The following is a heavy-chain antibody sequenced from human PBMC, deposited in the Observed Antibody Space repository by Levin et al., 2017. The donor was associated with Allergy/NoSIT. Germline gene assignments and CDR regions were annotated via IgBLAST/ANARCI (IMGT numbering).Heavy chain of an antibody. J-gene: IGHJ4*02. CDR2: ISGSGGST. Sequence: GESLKISCAASGFTFSSYAMSWVRQAPGKGLEWVSAISGSGGSTYYADSVKGRFTISRDNSKNTLYLQMNSLRAEDTAVYYCAQWGYCSGGSCPFDYWGQGTLVTVSS. V-gene: IGHV3-23*01. CDR3: AQWGYCSGGSCPFDY. CDR1: GFTFSSYA. D-gene: IGHD2-15*01.